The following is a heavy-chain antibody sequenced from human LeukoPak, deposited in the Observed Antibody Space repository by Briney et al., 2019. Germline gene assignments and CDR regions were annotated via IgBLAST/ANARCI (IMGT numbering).Heavy chain of an antibody. D-gene: IGHD5-12*01. Sequence: SETLSLTCAVYGGSFSGYYWSWIRQPPGKGLEWIGEINRSGSTNYNPSLKSRVTISVDTSKNQFSLKLSSVTAADTAVYYCARAGYANWFDPWGQGTLVTVSS. V-gene: IGHV4-34*01. J-gene: IGHJ5*02. CDR1: GGSFSGYY. CDR3: ARAGYANWFDP. CDR2: INRSGST.